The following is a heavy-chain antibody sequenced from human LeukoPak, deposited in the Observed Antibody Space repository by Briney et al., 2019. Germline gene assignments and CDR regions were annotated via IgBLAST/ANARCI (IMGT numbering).Heavy chain of an antibody. Sequence: ASVKVSCKASGYTFTGYYMHWVRQAPGQGLEWMGWISAYNGNTNYAQKLQGRVTMTTDTSTSTAYMELRSLRSDDTAVYYCARDTLWLQFWDYWGQGTLVTVSS. CDR1: GYTFTGYY. V-gene: IGHV1-18*04. J-gene: IGHJ4*02. CDR2: ISAYNGNT. CDR3: ARDTLWLQFWDY. D-gene: IGHD5-24*01.